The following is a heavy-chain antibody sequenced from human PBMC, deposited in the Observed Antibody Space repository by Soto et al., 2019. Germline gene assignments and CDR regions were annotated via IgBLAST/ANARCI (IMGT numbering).Heavy chain of an antibody. V-gene: IGHV3-53*01. J-gene: IGHJ6*02. CDR1: GFTVSSNY. D-gene: IGHD6-19*01. CDR3: ARSYSSGWAGHYYSGMDV. CDR2: IYSGGST. Sequence: PGGSLRLSCAASGFTVSSNYMSWVRQAPGKGLEWVSVIYSGGSTYYADSVKGRFTISRDTSKHTLYLQMNSLRAEDTAVYYCARSYSSGWAGHYYSGMDVWGQGTTVTV.